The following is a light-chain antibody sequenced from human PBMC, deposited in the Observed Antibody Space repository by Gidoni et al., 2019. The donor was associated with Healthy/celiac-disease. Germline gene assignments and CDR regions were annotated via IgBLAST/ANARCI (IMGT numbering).Light chain of an antibody. J-gene: IGKJ3*01. Sequence: VIWMTQSPSLLSASTGDRVTISCRMSQCISSYLAWYQQKPGKAPELLIYAASTLQSGVPSRFSGSGSGTDFTLTISCLQSEDFATYYCQHYYSFPLVPFGPGTKVDIK. V-gene: IGKV1D-8*01. CDR1: QCISSY. CDR2: AAS. CDR3: QHYYSFPLVP.